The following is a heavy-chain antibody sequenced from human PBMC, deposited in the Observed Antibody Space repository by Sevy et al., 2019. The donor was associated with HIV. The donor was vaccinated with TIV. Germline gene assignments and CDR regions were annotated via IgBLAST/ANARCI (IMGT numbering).Heavy chain of an antibody. CDR3: ARYSSSSLGYYYYYGMDV. CDR2: IYYSGST. D-gene: IGHD6-6*01. CDR1: SGSISSYY. Sequence: SETLSLTCTVSSGSISSYYWSWIRQPPGKGLEWIGYIYYSGSTNYNPSLKSRVTISVDTSKNQFSLKLSSVTAADTAVYYCARYSSSSLGYYYYYGMDVWGQGTTVTVSS. J-gene: IGHJ6*02. V-gene: IGHV4-59*01.